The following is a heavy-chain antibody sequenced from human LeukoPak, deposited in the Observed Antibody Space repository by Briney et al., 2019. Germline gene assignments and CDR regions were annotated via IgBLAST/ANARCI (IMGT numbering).Heavy chain of an antibody. V-gene: IGHV1-8*03. Sequence: GSSVKVSCKASGGTFSSYAINWVRQATGQGLEWMGWMNPNSGNTGYAQKFQGRVTITRNTSISTAYMELSSLRSEDTAVYYCARLVTTVTSGRDYWGQGTLVTVSS. CDR1: GGTFSSYA. CDR3: ARLVTTVTSGRDY. D-gene: IGHD4-17*01. J-gene: IGHJ4*02. CDR2: MNPNSGNT.